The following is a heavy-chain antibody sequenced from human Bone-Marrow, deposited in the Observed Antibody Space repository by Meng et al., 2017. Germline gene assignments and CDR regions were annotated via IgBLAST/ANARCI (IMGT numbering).Heavy chain of an antibody. CDR3: ARAAYDIWSGYAP. CDR1: GASISSSHW. V-gene: IGHV4-4*03. CDR2: IYHDGST. D-gene: IGHD3-3*01. J-gene: IGHJ5*02. Sequence: VQQQATGPGRVKPPVTLSLACAVSGASISSSHWWGWVRQPPGKGLEWIGEIYHDGSTNYTPSLKSRVTISVDKSKNQFSLKLSSVTAADTAVYYCARAAYDIWSGYAPWGQGSLVTVSS.